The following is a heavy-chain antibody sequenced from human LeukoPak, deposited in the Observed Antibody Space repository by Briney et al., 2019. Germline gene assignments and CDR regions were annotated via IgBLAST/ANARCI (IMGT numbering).Heavy chain of an antibody. J-gene: IGHJ4*02. V-gene: IGHV3-30*04. CDR3: AREGYSSGRAAAFDY. CDR2: ITFDGSTT. D-gene: IGHD6-19*01. Sequence: PGGSLRLSCAASGFTFSSYIIHWVRQAPGTGLEWVALITFDGSTTTYSDSAKGRFTISRDNSKNTVYLQLNSLRVDDTAVYFCAREGYSSGRAAAFDYWGQGTLVTVSS. CDR1: GFTFSSYI.